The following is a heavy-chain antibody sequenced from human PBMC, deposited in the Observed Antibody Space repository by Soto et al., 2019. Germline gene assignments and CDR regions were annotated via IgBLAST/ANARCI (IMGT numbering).Heavy chain of an antibody. V-gene: IGHV1-18*01. CDR1: GYTFTSYG. J-gene: IGHJ4*02. Sequence: ASVKVSCKASGYTFTSYGISWVRQAPGQGLEWMGWISAYNGNTNYAQKLQGRVTMTTDTSTSTAYTELRSLRSDDTAVYYCARGNSGYSYGYFYYWGQGTLVTVSS. CDR3: ARGNSGYSYGYFYY. CDR2: ISAYNGNT. D-gene: IGHD5-18*01.